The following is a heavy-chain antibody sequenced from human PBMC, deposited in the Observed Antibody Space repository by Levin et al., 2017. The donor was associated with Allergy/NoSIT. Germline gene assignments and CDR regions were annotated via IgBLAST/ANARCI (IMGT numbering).Heavy chain of an antibody. CDR2: ISGSGGST. J-gene: IGHJ6*02. CDR3: ANGGDFWSGYLDSPMDV. CDR1: GFTFSSYA. V-gene: IGHV3-23*01. D-gene: IGHD3-3*01. Sequence: GGSLRLSCAASGFTFSSYAMSWVRQAPGKGLEWVSAISGSGGSTYYADSVKGRFTISRDNSKNTLYLQMNSLRAEDTAVYYCANGGDFWSGYLDSPMDVWGQGTTVTVSS.